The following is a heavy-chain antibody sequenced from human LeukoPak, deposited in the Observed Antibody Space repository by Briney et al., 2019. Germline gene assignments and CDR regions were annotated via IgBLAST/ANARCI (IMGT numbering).Heavy chain of an antibody. V-gene: IGHV3-9*01. CDR2: ISWNSGSI. D-gene: IGHD3-22*01. J-gene: IGHJ4*02. Sequence: GGSLRLSCAASGFTFDDYAMHWVRQAPGKGLEWVSGISWNSGSIGYADSVKGRFTISRDNAKNSLYLQMNSLRAEDTAVYYCAKDRGRSGYYGLDYWGQGTLVTVSS. CDR1: GFTFDDYA. CDR3: AKDRGRSGYYGLDY.